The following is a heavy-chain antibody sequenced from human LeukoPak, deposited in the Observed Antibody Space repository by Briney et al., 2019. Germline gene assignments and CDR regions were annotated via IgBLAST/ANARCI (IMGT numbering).Heavy chain of an antibody. CDR3: AKEWVGSTDFDGFDY. CDR2: ISGSGGST. V-gene: IGHV3-23*01. Sequence: PGGSLRLSCAASGFTFSSYSMNWVRQAPGKGLEWVSAISGSGGSTYYADSVKGRFTISRDNSMHTLYLKINSLRAEDTAVYYCAKEWVGSTDFDGFDYWGQGTLVTVSS. CDR1: GFTFSSYS. D-gene: IGHD1-26*01. J-gene: IGHJ4*02.